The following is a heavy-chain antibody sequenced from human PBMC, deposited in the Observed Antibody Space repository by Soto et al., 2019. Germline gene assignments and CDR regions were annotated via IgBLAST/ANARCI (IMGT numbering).Heavy chain of an antibody. V-gene: IGHV1-8*01. D-gene: IGHD2-15*01. Sequence: GSVKVSCKASGYTFTSYDINWVRQATGQGLEWMGWMNPNSGNTGYAQKFQGRVTMTRNTSISTAYMELSSLRSEDTAVYYCASNINYYYYYGMDVWGQGTTVTVSS. J-gene: IGHJ6*02. CDR1: GYTFTSYD. CDR3: ASNINYYYYYGMDV. CDR2: MNPNSGNT.